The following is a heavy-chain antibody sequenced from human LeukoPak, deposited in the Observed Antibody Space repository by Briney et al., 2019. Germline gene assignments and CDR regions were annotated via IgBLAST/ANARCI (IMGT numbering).Heavy chain of an antibody. Sequence: SETLSLTCTVSGGSISSYYWSWIRQPPGKGLEWIGYIYYSGSTNYNPSLKSRVTISVDTSKNQFSLKLSSVTAADTAVYYCGTTVATVGAFDIWGQGTMVTVSS. D-gene: IGHD4-17*01. CDR3: GTTVATVGAFDI. CDR2: IYYSGST. CDR1: GGSISSYY. V-gene: IGHV4-59*01. J-gene: IGHJ3*02.